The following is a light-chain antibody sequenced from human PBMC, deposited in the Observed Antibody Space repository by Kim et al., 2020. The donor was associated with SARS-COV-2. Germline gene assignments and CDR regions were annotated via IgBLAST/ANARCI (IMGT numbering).Light chain of an antibody. CDR2: GKY. CDR1: SLRKCY. CDR3: SSRDSSGDHVV. Sequence: SSELTQDPAVSVALGQTVRLTCQGDSLRKCYATWYQQRPGRAPTLVLYGKYDRPSGIPDRFSGSASGNTASLTITGAQAEDEGDYYCSSRDSSGDHVVFG. J-gene: IGLJ3*02. V-gene: IGLV3-19*01.